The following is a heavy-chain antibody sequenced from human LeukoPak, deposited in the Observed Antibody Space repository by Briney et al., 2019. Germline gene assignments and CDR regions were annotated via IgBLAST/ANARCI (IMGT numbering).Heavy chain of an antibody. CDR1: GGSISDFY. Sequence: LETLSLTCTVSGGSISDFYWSWIRQPAGRGLEYIGRVSATGSTSFNPSLQSRVTMSVDTSKSQFSLKLSSVTAADTAVYYCAQVTVGGHFDFWGQGILVTVSS. J-gene: IGHJ4*02. CDR2: VSATGST. D-gene: IGHD6-19*01. CDR3: AQVTVGGHFDF. V-gene: IGHV4-4*07.